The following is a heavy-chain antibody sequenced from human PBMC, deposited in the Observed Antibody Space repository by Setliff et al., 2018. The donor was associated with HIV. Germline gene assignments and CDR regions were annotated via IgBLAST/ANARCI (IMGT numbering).Heavy chain of an antibody. J-gene: IGHJ6*02. Sequence: GGSLRLSCAASGFTFRNYNFNWVRQAPGKGLEWVAVIGYDGSKEYYADSVKGRFTVSRDNSKAYLQMNSLRAEDTAVYYCARVNSYGYYYYYGMDVWGQGTTVTVSS. CDR2: IGYDGSKE. CDR3: ARVNSYGYYYYYGMDV. V-gene: IGHV3-30-3*01. D-gene: IGHD5-18*01. CDR1: GFTFRNYN.